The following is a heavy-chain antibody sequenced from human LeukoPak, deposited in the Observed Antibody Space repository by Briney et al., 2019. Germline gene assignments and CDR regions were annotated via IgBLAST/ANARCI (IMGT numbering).Heavy chain of an antibody. CDR3: ATGLGLEGISMY. V-gene: IGHV3-33*01. Sequence: GRSLRLSCAASGFTFSSYGMHWVRQAPGKGLEWVAVIWYDGSNKYYADSVKGRFAISRDNSKNTLYLQMNSLRAEDTAVYYCATGLGLEGISMYWGQGTLVTVSS. J-gene: IGHJ4*02. CDR1: GFTFSSYG. CDR2: IWYDGSNK. D-gene: IGHD2-21*01.